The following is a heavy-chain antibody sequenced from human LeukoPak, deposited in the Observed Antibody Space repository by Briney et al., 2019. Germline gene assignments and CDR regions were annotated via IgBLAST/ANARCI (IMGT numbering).Heavy chain of an antibody. J-gene: IGHJ4*02. CDR3: AGSRPFYQLLPSDY. D-gene: IGHD2-2*01. CDR1: GYTFTSYG. CDR2: ISAYNGNT. Sequence: ASVKVSCKASGYTFTSYGISWVRQAPGQGLEWMGWISAYNGNTNYAQKLQGRVTMTTDTSTSTAYMELRSLRSDDTAVYYCAGSRPFYQLLPSDYWGQGTLVTVSS. V-gene: IGHV1-18*01.